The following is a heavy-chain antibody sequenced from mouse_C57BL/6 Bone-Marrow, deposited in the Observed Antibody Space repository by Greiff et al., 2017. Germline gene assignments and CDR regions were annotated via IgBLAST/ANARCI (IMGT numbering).Heavy chain of an antibody. D-gene: IGHD1-1*02. J-gene: IGHJ3*01. V-gene: IGHV1-55*01. CDR3: AILWAY. CDR1: GYNFTRYW. Sequence: VQLQQPGAELVKPGASVKMSCKASGYNFTRYWIHWVKQRPGQGLEWIGDINPGSGSTNYNEKFKSKATLTVDTSSITAYMQLSSLTSEDSAVYYCAILWAYWGQGTLVTVSA. CDR2: INPGSGST.